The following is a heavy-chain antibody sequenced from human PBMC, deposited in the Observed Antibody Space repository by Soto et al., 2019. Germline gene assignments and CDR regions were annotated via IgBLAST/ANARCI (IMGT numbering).Heavy chain of an antibody. CDR2: IYYSGST. CDR1: GGSISSGGYH. V-gene: IGHV4-31*03. CDR3: ARGKYYDFWSGYYYAQSNLNWFDP. D-gene: IGHD3-3*01. Sequence: PSETLSLTCTVSGGSISSGGYHWSWIRQHPGKGLEWIGYIYYSGSTYYNPSLKSRVTISVDTSKNQFSLKLSSVTAADTAVYYCARGKYYDFWSGYYYAQSNLNWFDPWGQGTLVTVSS. J-gene: IGHJ5*02.